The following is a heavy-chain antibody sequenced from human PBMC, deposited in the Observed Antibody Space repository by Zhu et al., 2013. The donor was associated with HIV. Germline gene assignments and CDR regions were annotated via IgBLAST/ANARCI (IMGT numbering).Heavy chain of an antibody. V-gene: IGHV3-23*01. J-gene: IGHJ4*02. Sequence: EVQLLESGGGLVQPGGSLRLSCAASGLIFSSYAMGWVRQAPGKGLEWVSAISGSSGSTYYADSVKGRFTISRDNSKNTVYLQMNSLRAEDTAVYYCAKDPLWLPSGDFVGYIDYWGQGTLVTVSS. D-gene: IGHD4-17*01. CDR1: GLIFSSYA. CDR2: ISGSSGST. CDR3: AKDPLWLPSGDFVGYIDY.